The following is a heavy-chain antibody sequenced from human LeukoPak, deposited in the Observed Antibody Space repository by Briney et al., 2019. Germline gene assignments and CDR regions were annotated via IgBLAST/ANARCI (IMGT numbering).Heavy chain of an antibody. CDR1: GFTFSSYG. V-gene: IGHV3-23*01. CDR3: AKGFGDFDY. CDR2: ISGSGGSK. J-gene: IGHJ4*02. D-gene: IGHD3-10*01. Sequence: PGGTLRLSCAASGFTFSSYGMSWVRQAPGKGVEWVSAISGSGGSKYYADSVKGRFTISRDNSKNTLYLQMNSLRAEDTAVYYCAKGFGDFDYWGQGTLVTVSS.